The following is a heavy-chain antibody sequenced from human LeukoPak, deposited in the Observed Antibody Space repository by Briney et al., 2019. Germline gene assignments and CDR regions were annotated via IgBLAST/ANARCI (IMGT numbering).Heavy chain of an antibody. V-gene: IGHV3-53*01. J-gene: IGHJ4*02. Sequence: LAGGSLRLSCAASGFTFSSYWMSWVRQAPGKGLEWVSVIYSGGSTYYADSVKGRFTISRDNSKNTLYLQMNSLRAEDTAVYYCARDPYGSGSLDYWGQGTLVTVSS. CDR3: ARDPYGSGSLDY. CDR1: GFTFSSYW. CDR2: IYSGGST. D-gene: IGHD3-10*01.